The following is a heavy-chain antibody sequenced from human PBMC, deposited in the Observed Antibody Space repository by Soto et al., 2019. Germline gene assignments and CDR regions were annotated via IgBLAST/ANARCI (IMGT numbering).Heavy chain of an antibody. Sequence: GGSLRLSCAASGFTFSSYAMSWVRQAPGKGLEWVSAISGSGGSTYYADSVKGRFTISRDNSKNALYLQMNSLRAEDTAVYYCAKDRLPVVVAATPLDYWGQGTLVTVSS. CDR1: GFTFSSYA. J-gene: IGHJ4*02. CDR2: ISGSGGST. V-gene: IGHV3-23*01. CDR3: AKDRLPVVVAATPLDY. D-gene: IGHD2-15*01.